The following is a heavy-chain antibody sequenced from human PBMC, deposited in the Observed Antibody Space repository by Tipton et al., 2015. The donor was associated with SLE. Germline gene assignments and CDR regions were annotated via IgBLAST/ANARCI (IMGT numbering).Heavy chain of an antibody. CDR2: IYNTVNT. CDR3: ARSVVTYYYPGMEV. V-gene: IGHV4-31*03. D-gene: IGHD4-23*01. CDR1: GGSVSSGGYY. Sequence: TLSLTCTVSGGSVSSGGYYWSWIRQHPGKGLEWIGYIYNTVNTYYNPSLTSRVTISDDTSKNQFSLTLSSVTADDTAVYYCARSVVTYYYPGMEVWGQGTMVTVS. J-gene: IGHJ6*02.